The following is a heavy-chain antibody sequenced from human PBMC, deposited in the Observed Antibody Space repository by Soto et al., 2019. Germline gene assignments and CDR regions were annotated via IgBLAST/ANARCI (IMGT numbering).Heavy chain of an antibody. CDR2: FYYSEST. J-gene: IGHJ4*02. Sequence: SETLSLTCTVSGGSISSSSFYWGWIRQPPGKGLEWIGSFYYSESTYYNPSLKSRVIISVDTSKNQFSLKLSSVTAADTAVYYCATITIFGVVPNYFDYWRQGTLVTVSS. CDR3: ATITIFGVVPNYFDY. D-gene: IGHD3-3*01. V-gene: IGHV4-39*01. CDR1: GGSISSSSFY.